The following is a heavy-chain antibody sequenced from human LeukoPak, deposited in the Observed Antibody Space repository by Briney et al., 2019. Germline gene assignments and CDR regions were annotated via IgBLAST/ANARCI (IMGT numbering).Heavy chain of an antibody. V-gene: IGHV3-23*01. CDR1: GFTFSNYG. Sequence: QPGGSLRLSCAASGFTFSNYGMAWVRPVPGKGLEWVTAISDSGSSTYYTDSVKGRFTISRDTSRSTLYLQMNSLRAEDAAVYYCAKAPVTSCRGAFCYPFDYWGQGTLVTVSS. CDR2: ISDSGSST. D-gene: IGHD2-15*01. CDR3: AKAPVTSCRGAFCYPFDY. J-gene: IGHJ4*02.